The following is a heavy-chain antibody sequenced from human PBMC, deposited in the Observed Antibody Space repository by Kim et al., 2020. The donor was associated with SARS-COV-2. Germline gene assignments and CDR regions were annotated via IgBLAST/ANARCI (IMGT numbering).Heavy chain of an antibody. CDR1: GYSFTSYW. Sequence: EESLKISCKGSGYSFTSYWIGWVRQMPGKGLEWMGIIYPGDSDTRYSPSFQGQVTISADKSISTAYLQWSSLKASDTAMYYCARLLISGYSSGWNNYYYAMDVWGQGTTLTVSS. D-gene: IGHD6-19*01. J-gene: IGHJ6*02. V-gene: IGHV5-51*01. CDR3: ARLLISGYSSGWNNYYYAMDV. CDR2: IYPGDSDT.